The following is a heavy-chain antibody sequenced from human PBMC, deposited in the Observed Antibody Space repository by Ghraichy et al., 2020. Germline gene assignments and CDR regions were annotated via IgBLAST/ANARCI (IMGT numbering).Heavy chain of an antibody. D-gene: IGHD1-26*01. Sequence: GGSLRLSCAASGFTFSSYAMHWVRQAPGKGLEWVAVISYDGSNKYYADSVKGRFTISRDNSKNTLYLQMNSLRAEDTAVYYCATGGYDYYHLDVGYWGQGTLVTVSS. J-gene: IGHJ4*02. CDR3: ATGGYDYYHLDVGY. CDR2: ISYDGSNK. V-gene: IGHV3-30-3*01. CDR1: GFTFSSYA.